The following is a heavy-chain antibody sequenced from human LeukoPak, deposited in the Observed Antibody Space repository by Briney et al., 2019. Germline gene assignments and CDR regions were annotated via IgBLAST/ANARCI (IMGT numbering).Heavy chain of an antibody. D-gene: IGHD3-22*01. CDR1: GVSISSYY. V-gene: IGHV4-59*08. Sequence: SETLSLTCTVSGVSISSYYWSWIRQPPGKGLEWIGYIYYSGSTTYNPSLKSPDTISLDTSKNQFSLKLSSVTAADTAVYYCARLYDSVGYYYPFDYWGQGTLVTVSS. CDR2: IYYSGST. CDR3: ARLYDSVGYYYPFDY. J-gene: IGHJ4*02.